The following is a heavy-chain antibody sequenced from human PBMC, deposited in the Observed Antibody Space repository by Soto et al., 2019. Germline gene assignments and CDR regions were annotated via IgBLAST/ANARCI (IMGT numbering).Heavy chain of an antibody. D-gene: IGHD3-10*01. CDR1: GGSISSYY. CDR2: IYYSGST. CDR3: ARGSLWFNAFDI. Sequence: PSETLSLTCTVSGGSISSYYWSWIRQPPGKGLEWIGYIYYSGSTYYNPSLKSRVTISVDTSKNQFSLKLSSVTAADTAVYYCARGSLWFNAFDIWGQGTMVTVSS. V-gene: IGHV4-59*08. J-gene: IGHJ3*02.